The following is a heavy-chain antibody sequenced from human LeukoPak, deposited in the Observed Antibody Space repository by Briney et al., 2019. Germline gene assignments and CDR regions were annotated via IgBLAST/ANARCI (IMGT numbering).Heavy chain of an antibody. J-gene: IGHJ4*02. CDR3: ARGSNNFEY. V-gene: IGHV3-33*01. CDR2: IWYDGSNK. Sequence: PGGSLRLSCAASGFTLSSNGMHCVRQAPGKGLEWVAVIWYDGSNKYYADSVKGRFTISRDNYKNTLYLQMTRLRAEDTVVYYWARGSNNFEYWGEGTLVTVS. D-gene: IGHD1-26*01. CDR1: GFTLSSNG.